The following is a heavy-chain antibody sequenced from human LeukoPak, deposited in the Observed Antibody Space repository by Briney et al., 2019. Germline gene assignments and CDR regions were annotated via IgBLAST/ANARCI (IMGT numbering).Heavy chain of an antibody. CDR2: ISSSSSYT. Sequence: PGGSLRLSCAASGFTFSDYYMSWIRQAPGKGLEWVSYISSSSSYTNYADSVKGRFTISRDNAKNSLYLQMNSLRAEDTAVYYCARAWGIAAALDYWGQGTLVTVSS. CDR1: GFTFSDYY. CDR3: ARAWGIAAALDY. J-gene: IGHJ4*02. D-gene: IGHD6-13*01. V-gene: IGHV3-11*05.